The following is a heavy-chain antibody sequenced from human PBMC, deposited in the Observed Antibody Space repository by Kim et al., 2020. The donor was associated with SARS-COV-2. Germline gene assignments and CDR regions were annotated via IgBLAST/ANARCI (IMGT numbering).Heavy chain of an antibody. Sequence: SETLSLTCTVSGGSISSSSYYWGWIRQPPGKGLEWIGSIYYSGSTYYNPSLKSRVTISVDTSKNQFSLKLSSVTAADTAVYYCARDHRQQLVVLFDYWGQGTLVTVSS. D-gene: IGHD6-13*01. CDR3: ARDHRQQLVVLFDY. J-gene: IGHJ4*02. V-gene: IGHV4-39*07. CDR1: GGSISSSSYY. CDR2: IYYSGST.